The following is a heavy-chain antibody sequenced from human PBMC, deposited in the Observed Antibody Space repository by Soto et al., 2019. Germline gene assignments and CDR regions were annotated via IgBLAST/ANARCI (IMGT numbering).Heavy chain of an antibody. J-gene: IGHJ4*02. CDR1: GYSFTSYW. V-gene: IGHV5-51*01. Sequence: PVESLKISCKGSGYSFTSYWIGWVRQIPGKGLEWMGIIYPCDSDTRYSPSFQGQVTISADKSISTAYLQWSSLKASDTAMYYCARRVRGYSYGDGYWGQETLVTVS. D-gene: IGHD5-18*01. CDR2: IYPCDSDT. CDR3: ARRVRGYSYGDGY.